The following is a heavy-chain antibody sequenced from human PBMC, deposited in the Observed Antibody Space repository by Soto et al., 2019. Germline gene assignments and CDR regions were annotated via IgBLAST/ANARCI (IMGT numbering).Heavy chain of an antibody. CDR1: GFSVIAKY. Sequence: QLVESGGGLIQPGGSLRLSCAVSGFSVIAKYMSWVRQAPGKGLDWVSVIYSGGSAYYADSVKGRFTISRDESQNTLYLQMNSLRAEDTAVYYCARSMMVRGVLFDLWGQGTLVSVSS. J-gene: IGHJ4*02. D-gene: IGHD3-10*01. CDR3: ARSMMVRGVLFDL. V-gene: IGHV3-53*01. CDR2: IYSGGSA.